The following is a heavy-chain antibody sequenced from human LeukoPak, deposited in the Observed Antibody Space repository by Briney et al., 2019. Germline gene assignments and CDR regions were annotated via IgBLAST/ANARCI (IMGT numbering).Heavy chain of an antibody. Sequence: PSETLSLTCTVSGGSITSLYWSWIRQPPGKGLEWIGYIYYSGSTNYNPSLKSRVTISVDTSKNQFSLKLSSVTAADTAVYYCACGTLTGTYYFDYWGHGTLVTVSS. CDR1: GGSITSLY. D-gene: IGHD3-9*01. CDR2: IYYSGST. CDR3: ACGTLTGTYYFDY. J-gene: IGHJ4*01. V-gene: IGHV4-59*11.